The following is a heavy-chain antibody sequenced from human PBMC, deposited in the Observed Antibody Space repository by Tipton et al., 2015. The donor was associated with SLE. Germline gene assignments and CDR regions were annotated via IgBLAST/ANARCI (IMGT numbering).Heavy chain of an antibody. CDR2: IYYSGST. J-gene: IGHJ5*02. Sequence: TLSLTCTVSGGSISSSSYYWGWIRQPPGKGLEWIGSIYYSGSTYYNPSLKSRVTISVDTSKNQFSLKLSSVTAADTAVYYCARGSSSLYLGYWFDPWGQGTLVTVSS. CDR3: ARGSSSLYLGYWFDP. D-gene: IGHD6-13*01. CDR1: GGSISSSSYY. V-gene: IGHV4-39*07.